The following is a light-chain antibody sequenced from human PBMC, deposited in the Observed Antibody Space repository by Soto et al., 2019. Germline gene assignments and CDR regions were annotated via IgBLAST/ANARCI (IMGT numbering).Light chain of an antibody. CDR1: SSDVGGYNY. Sequence: QSVLTQPASVSGSPGQSITISCTGTSSDVGGYNYVSWFQQHPGKAPKLMIYEVTNRPSGVSYRFSGSKSGNTASLTISGLQAEDEADYYCSSYTSSRIVVFGGGTQLTVL. CDR2: EVT. CDR3: SSYTSSRIVV. J-gene: IGLJ2*01. V-gene: IGLV2-14*01.